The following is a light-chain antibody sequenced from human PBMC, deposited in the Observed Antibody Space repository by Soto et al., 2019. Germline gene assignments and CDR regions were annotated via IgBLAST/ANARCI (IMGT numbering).Light chain of an antibody. Sequence: QSALTQPASVSGSPGQSITISCTGSSSDIGGYNYVSWYQQHPGKAPKLLIYDVTYRPSGISDRFSGSKSGNTASLTISGLQPDDEPDYYCSSYGASSTLFGGGTQLTVL. CDR1: SSDIGGYNY. CDR3: SSYGASSTL. V-gene: IGLV2-14*03. J-gene: IGLJ2*01. CDR2: DVT.